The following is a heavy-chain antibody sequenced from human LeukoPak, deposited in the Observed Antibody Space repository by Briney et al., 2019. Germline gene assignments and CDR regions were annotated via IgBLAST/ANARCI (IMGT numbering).Heavy chain of an antibody. Sequence: GGSLRLSCAASGFTFSDDFMSWIRQAPGQRPEWVSYISHSGYTIQYADSVKGRFTNSRDNAENALYLQMNSLRAEDTAVYYCARRSPFYYDSGGYYSYYYALDVWGQGTTVTVSS. CDR2: ISHSGYTI. D-gene: IGHD3-22*01. CDR3: ARRSPFYYDSGGYYSYYYALDV. J-gene: IGHJ6*02. CDR1: GFTFSDDF. V-gene: IGHV3-11*04.